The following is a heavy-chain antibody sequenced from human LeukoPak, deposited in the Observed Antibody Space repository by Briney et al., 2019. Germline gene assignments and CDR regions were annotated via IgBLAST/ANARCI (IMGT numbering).Heavy chain of an antibody. Sequence: SETLSLTCAVYGGSFSGYYWSWIRQPPGKGLEWIGEINHSGSTNYNPSLKSRVTISIDTSKNQFSLKLSSVTAADTAVYYCARGRVAGFDYWGQGTLVTVSS. D-gene: IGHD6-19*01. CDR1: GGSFSGYY. CDR3: ARGRVAGFDY. V-gene: IGHV4-34*01. CDR2: INHSGST. J-gene: IGHJ4*02.